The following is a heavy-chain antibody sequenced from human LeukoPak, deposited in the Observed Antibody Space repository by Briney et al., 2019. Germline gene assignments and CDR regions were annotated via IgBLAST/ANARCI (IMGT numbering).Heavy chain of an antibody. J-gene: IGHJ4*02. CDR3: ARELAAASGDY. CDR1: GYTFTGYY. Sequence: ASVKVSCTASGYTFTGYYMYWVRQAPGQGLEWMGWINPNSGSTNYAQKFQGRVTMTRDTSSNTAYMELSRLRSDDTAVYYCARELAAASGDYWGQGTLVTVSS. CDR2: INPNSGST. V-gene: IGHV1-2*02. D-gene: IGHD6-13*01.